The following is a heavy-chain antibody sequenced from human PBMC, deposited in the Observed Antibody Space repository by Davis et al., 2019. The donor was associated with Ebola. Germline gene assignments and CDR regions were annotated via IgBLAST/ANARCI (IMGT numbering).Heavy chain of an antibody. CDR2: IIPIFPMT. CDR3: ARGRWKTDYYYYGMDV. D-gene: IGHD5-24*01. CDR1: GYTFTSYG. Sequence: SVKVSCKTSGYTFTSYGISWLRQAPGQGLEWMGAIIPIFPMTNFPKRFQGRITMTADESTSTAYMELSSLRSEDTAVYYCARGRWKTDYYYYGMDVWGQGTTVTVSS. V-gene: IGHV1-69*13. J-gene: IGHJ6*02.